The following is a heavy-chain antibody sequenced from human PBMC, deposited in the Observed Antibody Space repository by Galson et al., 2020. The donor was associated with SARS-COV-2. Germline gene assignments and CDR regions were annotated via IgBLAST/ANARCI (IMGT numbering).Heavy chain of an antibody. D-gene: IGHD3-10*01. CDR1: GDSVSSNSAA. Sequence: SQTLSLTCDISGDSVSSNSAAWNWIRQSPSRGLEWLGRTYYRSRWLNDFADSVRGRITITPDTSKNQFSLHLNSVTHDDTAVYFCVREPGVLTPRWFGGFDHCGQGILVTVSS. V-gene: IGHV6-1*01. J-gene: IGHJ4*02. CDR2: TYYRSRWLN. CDR3: VREPGVLTPRWFGGFDH.